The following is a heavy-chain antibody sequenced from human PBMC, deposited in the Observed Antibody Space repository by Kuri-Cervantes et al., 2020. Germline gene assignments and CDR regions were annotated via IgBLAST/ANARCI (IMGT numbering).Heavy chain of an antibody. CDR3: RGSGNYDY. V-gene: IGHV3-43D*03. Sequence: GESLKISCAASEFTFDDYAMHWVRQAPGKGLEWVSLISWDGGSTYYADSVKGRFTISRDSSKNSLYLQMNSLRVEDTALYYCRGSGNYDYWGQGTLVTVSS. J-gene: IGHJ4*02. CDR2: ISWDGGST. D-gene: IGHD3-10*01. CDR1: EFTFDDYA.